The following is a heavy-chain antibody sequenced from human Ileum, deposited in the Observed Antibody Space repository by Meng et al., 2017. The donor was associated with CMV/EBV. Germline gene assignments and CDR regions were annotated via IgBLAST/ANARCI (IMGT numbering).Heavy chain of an antibody. J-gene: IGHJ4*02. D-gene: IGHD1-26*01. CDR2: ISTRTGET. CDR3: ATLGARDFDN. V-gene: IGHV1-2*02. CDR1: GYIFNDYY. Sequence: ASVKVSCKAYGYIFNDYYIHWVRQAPGQGLEGMGWISTRTGETKYAQKFQGRVTKTRDTSVRMAYLEVRSLGSDDTALYYCATLGARDFDNWGQGTLVTVSS.